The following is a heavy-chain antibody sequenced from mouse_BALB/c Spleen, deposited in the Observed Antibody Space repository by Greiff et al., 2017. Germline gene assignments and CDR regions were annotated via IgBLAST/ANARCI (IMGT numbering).Heavy chain of an antibody. J-gene: IGHJ3*01. CDR1: GFAFSSYD. CDR3: ARDRTGMSFAY. Sequence: EVQGVESGGGLVKPGGSLKLSCAASGFAFSSYDMSWVRQTPEKRLEWVAYISSGGGSTYYPDTVKGRFTISRDNAKNTLYLQMSSLRSEDTAMYYCARDRTGMSFAYWGQGTLVTVSA. CDR2: ISSGGGST. V-gene: IGHV5-12-1*01. D-gene: IGHD4-1*01.